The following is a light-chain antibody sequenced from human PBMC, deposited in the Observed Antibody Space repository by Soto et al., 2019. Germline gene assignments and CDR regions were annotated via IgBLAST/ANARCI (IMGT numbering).Light chain of an antibody. CDR1: QSLSSTY. V-gene: IGKV3-20*01. Sequence: EIVLTQSPGTLSLSPGERATLSCRASQSLSSTYLAWYQQKPGQAPRLLSYGASSRATGIPDRFIGSGSATVFTLTISRLEPEDFAVYHCQQYGNSPPSFGGGTKVEI. J-gene: IGKJ4*01. CDR3: QQYGNSPPS. CDR2: GAS.